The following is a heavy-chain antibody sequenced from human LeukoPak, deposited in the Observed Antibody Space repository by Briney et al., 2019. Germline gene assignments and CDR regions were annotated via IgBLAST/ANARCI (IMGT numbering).Heavy chain of an antibody. D-gene: IGHD3-22*01. CDR1: GFTFSDYY. CDR3: AKGIVVVITAYYYGMDV. J-gene: IGHJ6*02. Sequence: GGSLRLSCAASGFTFSDYYMSWIRQAPGKGLEWVSYISSSGSTIYYADSVKGRFTISRDNSKNTLYLQMNSLRAEDTAVYYCAKGIVVVITAYYYGMDVWGQGTTVTVSS. CDR2: ISSSGSTI. V-gene: IGHV3-11*04.